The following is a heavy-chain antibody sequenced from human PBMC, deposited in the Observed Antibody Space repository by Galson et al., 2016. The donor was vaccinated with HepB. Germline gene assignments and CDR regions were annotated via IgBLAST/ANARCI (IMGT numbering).Heavy chain of an antibody. D-gene: IGHD1-26*01. Sequence: SLRLSCAASGFAFDNHGMSWVRQAPGKGLEWVSGLNWSGGATGYADSVKGRFIISRDNAENSLYLQMNSLTAEDTAFYYCARVADSGSYYLLDSWGQGTLVTVSS. J-gene: IGHJ4*02. CDR2: LNWSGGAT. V-gene: IGHV3-20*04. CDR3: ARVADSGSYYLLDS. CDR1: GFAFDNHG.